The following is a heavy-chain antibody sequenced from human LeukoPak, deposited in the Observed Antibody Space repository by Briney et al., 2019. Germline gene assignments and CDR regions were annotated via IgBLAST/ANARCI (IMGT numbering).Heavy chain of an antibody. V-gene: IGHV1-69*13. CDR1: GGTFSSYA. J-gene: IGHJ4*02. Sequence: AASVKVSCKASGGTFSSYAISWVRQAPGQGLEWMGGIIPIFGTANYAQKFQGRVTITADESTSTAYMELSSLRSEDTAVYYCARDGGPTYITNFDYWGQGTLVTVSS. D-gene: IGHD3-10*01. CDR2: IIPIFGTA. CDR3: ARDGGPTYITNFDY.